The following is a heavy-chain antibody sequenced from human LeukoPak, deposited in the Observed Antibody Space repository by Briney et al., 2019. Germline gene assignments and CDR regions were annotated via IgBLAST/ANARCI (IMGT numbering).Heavy chain of an antibody. CDR1: GFTFSSYA. CDR2: ISYDGSNK. Sequence: GRSLSLFCAASGFTFSSYAMHWVRRAPGKGLEWVTVISYDGSNKYYADSVKGRFPISRDNSKNTLYLQMNSLTADDTAVYYCARAELPGDYVILTGRGYFDYWGQGTLVTVSS. J-gene: IGHJ4*02. D-gene: IGHD3-9*01. CDR3: ARAELPGDYVILTGRGYFDY. V-gene: IGHV3-30*04.